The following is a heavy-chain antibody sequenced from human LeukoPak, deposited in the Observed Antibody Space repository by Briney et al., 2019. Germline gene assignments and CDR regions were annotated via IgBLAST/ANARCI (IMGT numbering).Heavy chain of an antibody. V-gene: IGHV3-23*01. CDR3: AKAGVYDFWSGYYRLDY. J-gene: IGHJ4*02. CDR1: GFTFSSYA. Sequence: GGSLRLSCAASGFTFSSYAMSWVRQAPGKGLEWVSAISGSGGSTYYADSVEGRFTISRDNSKNTLYLQMNSLRAEDTAVYYCAKAGVYDFWSGYYRLDYWGQGTLVTVSS. CDR2: ISGSGGST. D-gene: IGHD3-3*01.